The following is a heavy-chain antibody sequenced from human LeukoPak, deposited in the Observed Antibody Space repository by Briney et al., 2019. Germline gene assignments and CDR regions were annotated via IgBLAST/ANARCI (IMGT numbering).Heavy chain of an antibody. Sequence: GGSLRLSCAASGFTFSTYWMSWLRQAPEEGLEWVANINQDGREKYSVDSVKGRFTISRDNAKNSLYLQMNSLRAEDTAVYYCARDYTYYYDDSGPHYYFDYWGQGTLVTVSS. CDR1: GFTFSTYW. CDR2: INQDGREK. V-gene: IGHV3-7*04. CDR3: ARDYTYYYDDSGPHYYFDY. J-gene: IGHJ4*02. D-gene: IGHD3-22*01.